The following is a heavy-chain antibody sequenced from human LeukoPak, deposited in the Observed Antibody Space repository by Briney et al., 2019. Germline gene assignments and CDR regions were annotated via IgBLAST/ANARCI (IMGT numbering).Heavy chain of an antibody. CDR1: GFTFSSYA. V-gene: IGHV3-23*01. CDR3: AKDQDIVVVPAAQD. D-gene: IGHD2-2*01. CDR2: ISGSGGST. J-gene: IGHJ4*02. Sequence: GGSLRLSCAASGFTFSSYAMSWVRQAPGKGLEWVSAISGSGGSTYYADSVKGRFTISRDDSKNTLYLQMNSLRAEDTAVYYCAKDQDIVVVPAAQDWGQGTLVTVSS.